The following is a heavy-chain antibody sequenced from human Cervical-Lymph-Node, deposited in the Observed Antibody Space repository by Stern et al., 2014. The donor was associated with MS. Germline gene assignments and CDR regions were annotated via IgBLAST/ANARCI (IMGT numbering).Heavy chain of an antibody. V-gene: IGHV3-66*01. J-gene: IGHJ4*03. Sequence: EVEQVESGGGLVQPGGSLRLSCEASGFPVGASYMNWVRQAPGKGLEWVSRIHTVGTTHYADSVKGRFTISRANAKNALYLQMDRLTVEDTAVYYCAREIAGRRFEDWGLRTLVAVS. D-gene: IGHD6-6*01. CDR3: AREIAGRRFED. CDR2: IHTVGTT. CDR1: GFPVGASY.